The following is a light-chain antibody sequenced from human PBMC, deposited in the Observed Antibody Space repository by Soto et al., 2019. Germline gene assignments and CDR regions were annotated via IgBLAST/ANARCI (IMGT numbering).Light chain of an antibody. CDR3: QQRSNWFT. Sequence: EIVLTQSASTLSSSPGERATLSWRASQSVSSYLAWYQHKPVQAPRLLIYDASNRATGIPARFSGSASGTDFPITISSLEPEDFAVYYCQQRSNWFTFGPGTKVDIK. CDR1: QSVSSY. V-gene: IGKV3-11*01. J-gene: IGKJ3*01. CDR2: DAS.